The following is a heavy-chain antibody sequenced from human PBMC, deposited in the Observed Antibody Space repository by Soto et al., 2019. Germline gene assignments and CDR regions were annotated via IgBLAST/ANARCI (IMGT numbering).Heavy chain of an antibody. D-gene: IGHD3-16*01. V-gene: IGHV4-31*03. J-gene: IGHJ4*02. CDR2: IYYSGGT. Sequence: QVQLQESGPGLVKPSQTLSLTCTVSGGSISSGAYYWTWIRHHPGKGLEWIGNIYYSGGTCYNPSLERRVTISVDTSKNQFSLKLTSVTAADTAVYYCARSHGGYWGQGTLVTVSS. CDR1: GGSISSGAYY. CDR3: ARSHGGY.